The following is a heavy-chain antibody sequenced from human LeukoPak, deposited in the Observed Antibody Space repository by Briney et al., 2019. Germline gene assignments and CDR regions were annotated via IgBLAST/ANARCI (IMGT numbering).Heavy chain of an antibody. V-gene: IGHV3-21*01. CDR1: GFTFSSYS. CDR2: ISSSSSYI. CDR3: ARDRSGYSPFDY. D-gene: IGHD3-3*01. J-gene: IGHJ4*02. Sequence: PGGSLRLSCAASGFTFSSYSMNWVRQAPGKGLEWVSSISSSSSYIYYADSVKGRFTISRDNAKNSLYLQMNSLRAEDTAVYYCARDRSGYSPFDYWGQGTLVTVSS.